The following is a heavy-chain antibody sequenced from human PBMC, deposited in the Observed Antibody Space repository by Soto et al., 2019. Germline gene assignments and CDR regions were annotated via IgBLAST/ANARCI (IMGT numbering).Heavy chain of an antibody. D-gene: IGHD3-10*01. CDR2: SSANSGDT. J-gene: IGHJ6*03. CDR3: ARVRLIRYYYYMDV. Sequence: GASVKVSCKASGYTFTSYGISWVRQAPGQGLEWMGWSSANSGDTKSAQKVQGRVTLTTDTSTSTAYMELRGLRSDDTAVYYCARVRLIRYYYYMDVWGKGTTVTVSS. V-gene: IGHV1-18*01. CDR1: GYTFTSYG.